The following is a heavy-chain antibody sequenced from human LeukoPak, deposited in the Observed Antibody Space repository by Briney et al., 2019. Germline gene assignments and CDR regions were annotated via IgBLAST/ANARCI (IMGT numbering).Heavy chain of an antibody. CDR2: IWSDGNNK. CDR1: RFTFSTYG. J-gene: IGHJ3*02. Sequence: PGGSLRLSCAATRFTFSTYGMHWVRQAPGRGREWVAVIWSDGNNKFYADSVKGRFTFSRDNSRNTLSLQMNSLRAEDTAVYYCVKERGPFDAFDIWGQGTMVTVSS. V-gene: IGHV3-33*06. CDR3: VKERGPFDAFDI.